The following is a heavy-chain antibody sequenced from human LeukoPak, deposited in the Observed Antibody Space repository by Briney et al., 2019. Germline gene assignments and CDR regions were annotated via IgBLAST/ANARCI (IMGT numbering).Heavy chain of an antibody. CDR3: AKGGCSASSCSVDY. J-gene: IGHJ4*02. Sequence: PGGSLRLSCAASGFTFSNYAMSWVCQASGKGLEWVSVISGSGGITYYADSVKGRFTISRDNSKNTLYLQMNSLRAEDTAIYYCAKGGCSASSCSVDYWGQGTLVTVSS. CDR1: GFTFSNYA. CDR2: ISGSGGIT. V-gene: IGHV3-23*01. D-gene: IGHD2-15*01.